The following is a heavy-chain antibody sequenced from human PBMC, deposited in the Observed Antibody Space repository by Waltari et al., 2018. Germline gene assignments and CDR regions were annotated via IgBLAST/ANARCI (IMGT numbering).Heavy chain of an antibody. CDR2: ISGSGGST. D-gene: IGHD3-16*01. V-gene: IGHV3-23*04. CDR3: AKSPTGGDDAFDI. Sequence: EVQLVASGGGLVQPGGSLRLSCAASGFTFSSHPMSWVRQAPGKGLGWVSAISGSGGSTYYADSVKGRFTISRDNSKNTLYLQMNSLRAEDTAVYYCAKSPTGGDDAFDIWGQGTMVTVSS. CDR1: GFTFSSHP. J-gene: IGHJ3*02.